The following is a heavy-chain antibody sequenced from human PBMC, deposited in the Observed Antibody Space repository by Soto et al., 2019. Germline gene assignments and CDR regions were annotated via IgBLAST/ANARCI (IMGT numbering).Heavy chain of an antibody. Sequence: GGSLRLSCAASGFTFSSHGMAWVRQAPGRGLEWVSSISGSGDRTYYADSVKGRFSISRDNSKNAVYLQMVSLRAEDTAVYYCATILSAAGTGYWGQGTLVTVSS. V-gene: IGHV3-23*01. D-gene: IGHD6-13*01. CDR1: GFTFSSHG. CDR2: ISGSGDRT. CDR3: ATILSAAGTGY. J-gene: IGHJ4*02.